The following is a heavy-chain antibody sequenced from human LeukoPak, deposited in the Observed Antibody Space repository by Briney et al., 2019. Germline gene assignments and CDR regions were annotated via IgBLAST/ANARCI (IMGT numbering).Heavy chain of an antibody. D-gene: IGHD1-26*01. J-gene: IGHJ6*03. V-gene: IGHV3-20*01. CDR1: GFTFSSYA. CDR3: ARISGRTASHYHYMDV. CDR2: INWNGGST. Sequence: GGSLRLSCAASGFTFSSYAMSWVRQAPGKGLEWVSGINWNGGSTGYADSVKGRFTISRDKAKKLLYLQMNSLRAEDTALYHCARISGRTASHYHYMDVWGKGTTVTVSS.